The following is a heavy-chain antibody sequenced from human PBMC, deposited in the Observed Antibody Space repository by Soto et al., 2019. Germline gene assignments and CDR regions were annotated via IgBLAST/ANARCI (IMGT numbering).Heavy chain of an antibody. Sequence: SVKVSCKASGGTFSSYAISWVRQAPGQGLEWMGGIIPIFGTANYAQKFQGRVTITADESTSTAYMELSSLRSEDTAVYYCARANFTNYYDSSGYFERGYYYYYGMDVWGQGTTVTVSS. J-gene: IGHJ6*02. CDR3: ARANFTNYYDSSGYFERGYYYYYGMDV. CDR1: GGTFSSYA. V-gene: IGHV1-69*13. CDR2: IIPIFGTA. D-gene: IGHD3-22*01.